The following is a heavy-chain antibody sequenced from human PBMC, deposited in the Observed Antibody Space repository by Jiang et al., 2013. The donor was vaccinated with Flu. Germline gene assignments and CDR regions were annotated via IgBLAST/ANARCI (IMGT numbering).Heavy chain of an antibody. CDR2: ISHEGRHK. V-gene: IGHV3-30*01. Sequence: VQLLESGGGVVQPGNSLRLSCAASGFSFSSYAMHWVRQAPGKGLQWVAVISHEGRHKEYADSVKGRFIISRDKSKNSLFLQMNNLTSDDTATYHCVQGLGHGDYSLPSDLWGQGTLVTVSS. CDR3: VQGLGHGDYSLPSDL. J-gene: IGHJ4*02. CDR1: GFSFSSYA. D-gene: IGHD4-17*01.